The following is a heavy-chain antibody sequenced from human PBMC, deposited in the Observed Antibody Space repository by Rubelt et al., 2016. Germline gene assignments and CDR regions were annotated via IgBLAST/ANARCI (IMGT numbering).Heavy chain of an antibody. J-gene: IGHJ4*02. CDR1: GFILSNYA. CDR3: ARDSRLVVDY. Sequence: EVQLVESGGGLVQPGGSLRLSCAASGFILSNYAMTWVRQAPGKRLEWVASISGIGALISYADSVNGRFTISSDNAKNSLLLQMSSLRADDTAVYYCARDSRLVVDYWGLGTLVTVSS. D-gene: IGHD2-2*01. V-gene: IGHV3-48*03. CDR2: ISGIGALI.